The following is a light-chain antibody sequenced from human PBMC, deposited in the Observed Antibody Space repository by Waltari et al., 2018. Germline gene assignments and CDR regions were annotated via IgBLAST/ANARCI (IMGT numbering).Light chain of an antibody. CDR1: RNLLYNSDNKNY. CDR2: WAS. Sequence: DIVMTQSPDSLAVSLGERVTIHCRSSRNLLYNSDNKNYLAWFQQKPGQPPKLLIYWASTRESGVPDRFSGSGSGTEFTLTISSLQAADVAVYYCQQCYSTPYTFGQGTKLEIK. J-gene: IGKJ2*01. V-gene: IGKV4-1*01. CDR3: QQCYSTPYT.